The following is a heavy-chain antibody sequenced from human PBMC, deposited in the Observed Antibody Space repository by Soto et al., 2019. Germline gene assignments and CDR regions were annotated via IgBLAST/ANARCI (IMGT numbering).Heavy chain of an antibody. CDR1: GDSVSSNSAA. Sequence: QVPLQESGPGLVKPSQTLSLTCAISGDSVSSNSAAWNWIRLSPSRGLEWLARTYYRSRLYNDYALSVRSRITVNPATSKSQFSLQLTSVTPEDTAVYYCAGTTSHQWYYMDVWGKGTTVTVSS. CDR3: AGTTSHQWYYMDV. D-gene: IGHD1-7*01. V-gene: IGHV6-1*01. CDR2: TYYRSRLYN. J-gene: IGHJ6*03.